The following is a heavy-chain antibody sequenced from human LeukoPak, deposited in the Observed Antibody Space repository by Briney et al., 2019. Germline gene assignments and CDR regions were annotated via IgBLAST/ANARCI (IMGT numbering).Heavy chain of an antibody. J-gene: IGHJ4*02. Sequence: GASVKVSCKASGYTFPSYFMHWVRQAPGQGLEWMGIINPTGGSTTYAQKFQGRVTMTTEKSTTTAYMELRSLRSDDTAMYYCARTPVGFNTVTPSDVRYWGQGTLVTVSS. CDR2: INPTGGST. CDR3: ARTPVGFNTVTPSDVRY. D-gene: IGHD4-17*01. CDR1: GYTFPSYF. V-gene: IGHV1-46*01.